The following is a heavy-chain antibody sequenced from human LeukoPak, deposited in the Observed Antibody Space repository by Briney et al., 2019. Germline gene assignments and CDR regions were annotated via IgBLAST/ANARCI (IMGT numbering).Heavy chain of an antibody. CDR1: GFTFSDYA. V-gene: IGHV3-23*01. CDR2: ISGSGGTT. Sequence: GGSLRLSCAASGFTFSDYAMSWVRQAPGKGLEWVSSISGSGGTTYYADSVRGRFTISRANSKNTLYLQMNSLRAEDTAVYYCAKDLADSSSWHSYYYMDVWGKGTTVTISS. J-gene: IGHJ6*03. CDR3: AKDLADSSSWHSYYYMDV. D-gene: IGHD6-13*01.